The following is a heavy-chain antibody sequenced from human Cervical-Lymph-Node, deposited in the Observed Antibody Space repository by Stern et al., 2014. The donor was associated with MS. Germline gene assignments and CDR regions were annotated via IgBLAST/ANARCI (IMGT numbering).Heavy chain of an antibody. V-gene: IGHV1-69*06. CDR1: GGTFSIYA. CDR2: IIPIFGTA. D-gene: IGHD6-19*01. CDR3: ARDIAVAGTWGSAFDI. Sequence: QLVQSGAEVKKPGSSVKVSCKASGGTFSIYAISWVRQAPGQGLEWMGGIIPIFGTANYAQKFQGRVTITADKSTTTAYMELSSLRSEDTAVYYCARDIAVAGTWGSAFDIWGQGTMVTVSS. J-gene: IGHJ3*02.